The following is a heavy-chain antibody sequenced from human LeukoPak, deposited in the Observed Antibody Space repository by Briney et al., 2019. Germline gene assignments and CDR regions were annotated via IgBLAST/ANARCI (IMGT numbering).Heavy chain of an antibody. V-gene: IGHV1-2*02. CDR1: GYTFTGYY. Sequence: GASVKVSCKASGYTFTGYYMHWVRQAPGQGLGWMGWINPNSGGTNYAQKFQGRVTMTRDTSISTAYMELSRLRSDDTAVYYCARVTSGSYGSGGAFDIWGQGTMVTVSS. D-gene: IGHD1-26*01. J-gene: IGHJ3*02. CDR2: INPNSGGT. CDR3: ARVTSGSYGSGGAFDI.